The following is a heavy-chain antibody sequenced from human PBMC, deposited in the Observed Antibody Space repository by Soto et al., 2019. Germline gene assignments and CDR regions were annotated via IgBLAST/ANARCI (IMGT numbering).Heavy chain of an antibody. J-gene: IGHJ6*03. CDR3: ARGGYSYESYYYMDV. CDR2: INPSGGST. V-gene: IGHV1-46*03. Sequence: QVQLVQSGAEVKKPGASVKVPCKASGYTFTSYYMHWVRQAPGQGLEWMGIINPSGGSTSYAQKFQGRVTMTRDTSTSTVYMELSSLRSEDTAVYYCARGGYSYESYYYMDVWGKGTTVTVSS. CDR1: GYTFTSYY. D-gene: IGHD5-18*01.